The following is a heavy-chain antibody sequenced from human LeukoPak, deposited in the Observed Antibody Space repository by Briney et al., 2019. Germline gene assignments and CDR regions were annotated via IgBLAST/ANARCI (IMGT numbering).Heavy chain of an antibody. CDR1: GFTVSSNY. CDR2: IYSGGST. CDR3: ARGSGNTSSGWSTGYYFDY. D-gene: IGHD6-19*01. Sequence: GRSLRLSCAASGFTVSSNYMSWVRQAPGKGLEWVSVIYSGGSTYYADSVKGRFTISRDNSKNTLYLQMNSLRAEDTAVYYCARGSGNTSSGWSTGYYFDYWGQGTLVTVSS. J-gene: IGHJ4*02. V-gene: IGHV3-53*01.